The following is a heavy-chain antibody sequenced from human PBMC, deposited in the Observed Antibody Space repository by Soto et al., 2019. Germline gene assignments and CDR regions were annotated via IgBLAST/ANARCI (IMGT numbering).Heavy chain of an antibody. CDR1: GGSFSGYY. D-gene: IGHD2-8*02. CDR3: ARDKITGLFDY. Sequence: QVQLQQWGTGLLKPSETLSLTCAVYGGSFSGYYWTWIRQPPGTGLERIGEINHSGSTNYNPSLKRRVTISVDTSKNQVSLQLTSVTAADTAVYYCARDKITGLFDYWGQGTLVTVSS. V-gene: IGHV4-34*01. CDR2: INHSGST. J-gene: IGHJ4*02.